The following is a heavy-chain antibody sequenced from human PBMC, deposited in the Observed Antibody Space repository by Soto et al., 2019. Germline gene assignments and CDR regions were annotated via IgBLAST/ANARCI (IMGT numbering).Heavy chain of an antibody. J-gene: IGHJ6*02. CDR2: ISWNSGSI. V-gene: IGHV3-9*01. CDR3: AKDMARPTPHYYYGLDV. CDR1: GFTFDDYA. D-gene: IGHD2-15*01. Sequence: EVQLVESGGGLVQPGRSLRLSCAASGFTFDDYAMHWVRQAPGKGLEWVSGISWNSGSIGYAESVKGRFTISRDNAKNSLYLQMNSLRAEDTALYYCAKDMARPTPHYYYGLDVWGQGTTVTVSS.